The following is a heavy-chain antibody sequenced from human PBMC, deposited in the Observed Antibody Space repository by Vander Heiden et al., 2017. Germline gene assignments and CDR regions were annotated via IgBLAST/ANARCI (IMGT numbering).Heavy chain of an antibody. CDR2: INWSGEFI. CDR3: AKGYGDSYPHYFND. V-gene: IGHV3-9*01. Sequence: EVQLLESGGGLVRPGPSLRLSWEASAFTFENHAMHWIRQAAGKGLEWVSGINWSGEFIGYAASVRGRFTMSRDNAENVVYLQMTSLRPEDTAFYYCAKGYGDSYPHYFNDWGQGTLVTVS. CDR1: AFTFENHA. D-gene: IGHD5-18*01. J-gene: IGHJ4*02.